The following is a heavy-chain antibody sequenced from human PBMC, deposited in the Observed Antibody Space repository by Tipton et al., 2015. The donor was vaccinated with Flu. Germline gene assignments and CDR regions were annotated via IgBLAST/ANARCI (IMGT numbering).Heavy chain of an antibody. V-gene: IGHV3-23*01. CDR1: GFTFSRYA. Sequence: GSLRLSCAAPGFTFSRYAMSWVRQAPGKGLEWVAGVSGGGGTTYFADSVKGRFTISRDNSRNMVFLQMNNLRVEDTAEYYCAKVIPELVAGLDYWGRGTLVTVSS. CDR2: VSGGGGTT. J-gene: IGHJ4*02. CDR3: AKVIPELVAGLDY. D-gene: IGHD6-19*01.